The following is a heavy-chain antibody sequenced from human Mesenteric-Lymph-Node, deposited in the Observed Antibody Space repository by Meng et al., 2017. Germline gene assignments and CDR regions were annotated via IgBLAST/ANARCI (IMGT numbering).Heavy chain of an antibody. Sequence: ASVKVSCKASGYTFTSYAMHWVRQAPGQGLEWMGRINPNSGGTNYAQKFQGRVTMTRDTSISTAYMELSRLRSDDTAVYYCAREDRGSGYYYWGQGTLVTVSS. CDR3: AREDRGSGYYY. CDR1: GYTFTSYA. J-gene: IGHJ4*02. CDR2: INPNSGGT. V-gene: IGHV1-2*06. D-gene: IGHD3-22*01.